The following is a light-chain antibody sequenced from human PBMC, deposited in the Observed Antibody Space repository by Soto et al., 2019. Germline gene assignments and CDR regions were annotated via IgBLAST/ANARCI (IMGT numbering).Light chain of an antibody. CDR3: QQYNTRGT. J-gene: IGKJ1*01. CDR1: QSSSSW. V-gene: IGKV1-5*01. CDR2: DAS. Sequence: DIQMTQSPSTLSASVGDRVTITCRTSQSSSSWLAWYQQKPGKAPKLLIYDASSLESGVPSRFSGSGSGTEFTLTISSLQPDDFATYYCQQYNTRGTFGQGTKVDIK.